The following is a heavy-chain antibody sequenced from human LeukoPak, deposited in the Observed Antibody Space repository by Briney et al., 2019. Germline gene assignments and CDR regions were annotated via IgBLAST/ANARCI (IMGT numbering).Heavy chain of an antibody. CDR1: GFTFSSYS. CDR2: ISSSSSTI. V-gene: IGHV3-48*01. Sequence: GGSLRLSCAASGFTFSSYSMNWVRQAPGKGLEWVSYISSSSSTIYYADSVRGRFTISRDNSKNTLYLQMNSLRAEDTAVYYCAKHGCTGTRCYINYWGQGTLVTVSS. CDR3: AKHGCTGTRCYINY. D-gene: IGHD2-2*02. J-gene: IGHJ4*02.